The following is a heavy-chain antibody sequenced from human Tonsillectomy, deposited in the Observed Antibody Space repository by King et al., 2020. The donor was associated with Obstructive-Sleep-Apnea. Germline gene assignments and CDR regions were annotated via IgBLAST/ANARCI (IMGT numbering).Heavy chain of an antibody. CDR3: ARLYSGSYPKEFAFDY. D-gene: IGHD1-26*01. CDR2: IYYSGST. J-gene: IGHJ4*02. CDR1: GGSISSYY. Sequence: VQLQESGPGLVKPSETLSLTCTVSGGSISSYYWSWIRQPPGKGLEWIGYIYYSGSTNYNPSLKSRVTISVDTSKNQFSLKLSSVTAADTAVYYCARLYSGSYPKEFAFDYWGQGTLVTVSS. V-gene: IGHV4-59*08.